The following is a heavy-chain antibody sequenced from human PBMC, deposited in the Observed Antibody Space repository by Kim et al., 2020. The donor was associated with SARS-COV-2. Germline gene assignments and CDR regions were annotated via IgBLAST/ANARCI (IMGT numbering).Heavy chain of an antibody. CDR2: IKEDGSEK. J-gene: IGHJ5*02. Sequence: GGSLRLSCAASGFTFSDYWMIWVRQAPGKGLEWVANIKEDGSEKYYVDSVKGRFTISRDNANNSLYLQMNYLGGDDTAVYYCVRYESGRFDPWGQGTLGT. CDR1: GFTFSDYW. D-gene: IGHD3-16*01. CDR3: VRYESGRFDP. V-gene: IGHV3-7*01.